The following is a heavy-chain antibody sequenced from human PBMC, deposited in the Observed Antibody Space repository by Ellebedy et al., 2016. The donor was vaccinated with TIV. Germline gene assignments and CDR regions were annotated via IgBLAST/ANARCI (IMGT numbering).Heavy chain of an antibody. Sequence: ASVKVSXXTSGFTFSTHYIHWVRQAPGQGLEWMGISHPSGSDTNYAQQFPGRVTMTRDTSTSTVYMDLSSLRSDDTAVYYCATWGTGQVDDALDIWGQGTMVTVSS. J-gene: IGHJ3*02. CDR3: ATWGTGQVDDALDI. CDR2: SHPSGSDT. CDR1: GFTFSTHY. D-gene: IGHD1-1*01. V-gene: IGHV1-46*03.